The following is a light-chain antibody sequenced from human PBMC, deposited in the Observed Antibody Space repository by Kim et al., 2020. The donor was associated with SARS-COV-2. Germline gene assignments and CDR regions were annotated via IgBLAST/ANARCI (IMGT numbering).Light chain of an antibody. CDR2: GAF. Sequence: EIVMTQSPATLSVSPGERATLSCRASQGLSSNLAWYQQKPGQAPRLLIYGAFTRATGIPARFSGSGSGTEFTLTISSLQSEDFAVYYCLQYNKWPRSFGQGTKLEI. V-gene: IGKV3-15*01. CDR1: QGLSSN. J-gene: IGKJ2*03. CDR3: LQYNKWPRS.